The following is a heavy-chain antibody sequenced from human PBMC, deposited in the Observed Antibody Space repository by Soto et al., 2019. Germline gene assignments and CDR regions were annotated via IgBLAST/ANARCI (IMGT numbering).Heavy chain of an antibody. Sequence: QVQLQESGPGLVKPSETLSLTCTVSGASISDYYWSWIRQPPGEGLEWIGHISNTGSPTYSPSLKSRGTILVDKSTNQFSLNLSSVTAADTAVYFCARFLRSGSHWSAFDIWGQGTKVTVSS. CDR3: ARFLRSGSHWSAFDI. J-gene: IGHJ3*02. CDR2: ISNTGSP. CDR1: GASISDYY. V-gene: IGHV4-59*01. D-gene: IGHD3-3*01.